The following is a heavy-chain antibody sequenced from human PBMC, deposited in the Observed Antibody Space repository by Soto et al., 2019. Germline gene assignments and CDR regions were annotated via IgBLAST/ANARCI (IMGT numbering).Heavy chain of an antibody. V-gene: IGHV4-31*03. CDR2: IYYSGST. Sequence: PSETLSLTCTVSGGSISSGGYYWSWIRQHPGKGLEWIGYIYYSGSTYYNPSLKSRVTISVDTSKNQFSLKLSSVTAADTAVYYCARVLRYYYDSSGYYFRYYYYGMDVWGQRTTVTVSS. CDR1: GGSISSGGYY. CDR3: ARVLRYYYDSSGYYFRYYYYGMDV. D-gene: IGHD3-22*01. J-gene: IGHJ6*02.